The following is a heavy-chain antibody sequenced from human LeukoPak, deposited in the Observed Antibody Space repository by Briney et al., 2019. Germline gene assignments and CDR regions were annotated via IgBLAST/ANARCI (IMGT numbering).Heavy chain of an antibody. D-gene: IGHD3-10*01. J-gene: IGHJ4*02. CDR1: GYTFTGYY. CDR2: INPNSGGT. V-gene: IGHV1-2*02. CDR3: ARVALDYYGSVLDY. Sequence: ASVKVSCKASGYTFTGYYMHWVRQAPGQGLEWMGGINPNSGGTNYAQKFQGRVTMTRDTSISTAYMELSRLRSDDTAVYYCARVALDYYGSVLDYWGQGTLVTVSS.